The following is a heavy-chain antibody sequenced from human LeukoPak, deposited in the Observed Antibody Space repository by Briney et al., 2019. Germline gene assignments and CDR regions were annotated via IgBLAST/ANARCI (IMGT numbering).Heavy chain of an antibody. D-gene: IGHD2-2*02. CDR3: ARVQYQLLYGFDY. CDR1: GGSFSGYY. CDR2: INHSGST. J-gene: IGHJ4*02. V-gene: IGHV4-34*01. Sequence: KPPETLSLTCAVYGGSFSGYYWSWIRQPPGKGLEWIGEINHSGSTNYNPSLKSRVTISVDTSKNQFSLKLSSVTAADTAVYYCARVQYQLLYGFDYWGQGTLVTVSS.